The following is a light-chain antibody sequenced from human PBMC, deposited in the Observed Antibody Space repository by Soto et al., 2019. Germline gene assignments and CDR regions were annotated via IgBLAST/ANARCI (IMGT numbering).Light chain of an antibody. V-gene: IGLV8-61*01. Sequence: QAVVTQEPSFSVSPGRTVTLTCGLSSGSVSTTYYPSWYQQTPGQSPRTLIYSTNTRSSGVPDRFSGSILGNKAALTITGAQADDESEYYCVLFMGSGIRVFGGGTKVTVL. J-gene: IGLJ3*02. CDR3: VLFMGSGIRV. CDR1: SGSVSTTYY. CDR2: STN.